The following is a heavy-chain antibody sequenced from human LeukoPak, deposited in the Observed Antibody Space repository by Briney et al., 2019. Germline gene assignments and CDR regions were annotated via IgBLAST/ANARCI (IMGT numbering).Heavy chain of an antibody. Sequence: GGSLRLSCAASGFTFTTSWMSWVRQAPGKGLEWVANIKQDGSDKYYVDSVKGRFSISRDNAKNSLYLQLNSLRADDTAVYYCARLTGTTGFDYWGQGTLVTVSS. D-gene: IGHD1-1*01. V-gene: IGHV3-7*01. CDR3: ARLTGTTGFDY. CDR1: GFTFTTSW. J-gene: IGHJ4*02. CDR2: IKQDGSDK.